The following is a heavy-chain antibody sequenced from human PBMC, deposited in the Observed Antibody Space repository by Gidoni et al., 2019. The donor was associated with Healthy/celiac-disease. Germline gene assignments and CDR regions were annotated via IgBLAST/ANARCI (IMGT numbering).Heavy chain of an antibody. CDR1: GGSISSSSYH. D-gene: IGHD2-2*01. Sequence: QLQLQESGPGLVKPSETLSLTCTVSGGSISSSSYHWGWIRQPPGKGLEWIGSIYYSGSTYYNPSLKSRVTISVDTSKNQFSLKLSSVTAADTAVYYCARLTYCSSTSCYRAVWFDPWGQGTLVTVSS. CDR3: ARLTYCSSTSCYRAVWFDP. V-gene: IGHV4-39*07. J-gene: IGHJ5*02. CDR2: IYYSGST.